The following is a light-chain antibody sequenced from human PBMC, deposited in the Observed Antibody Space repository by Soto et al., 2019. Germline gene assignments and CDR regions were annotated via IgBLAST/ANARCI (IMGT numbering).Light chain of an antibody. CDR1: SSDVGSYNY. J-gene: IGLJ1*01. V-gene: IGLV2-14*01. Sequence: QSVLTQPASVSGSPGQSITISCTGTSSDVGSYNYVSWYQQHPDKAPKLMIYEVSNRPSGVSSRFSGSKSGNTASLTISGLQAEDEADYYCSSYTSSSTLFGTVTKLTVL. CDR3: SSYTSSSTL. CDR2: EVS.